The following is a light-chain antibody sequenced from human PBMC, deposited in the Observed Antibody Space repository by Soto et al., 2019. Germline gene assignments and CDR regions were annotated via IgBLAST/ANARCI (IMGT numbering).Light chain of an antibody. CDR3: SSYTSSSFYV. Sequence: QSALTQPASLSGSPGQSITISCTGTSSDVGGYKYVSWYQQHPSKAPKLLIYTVSNLPSGVSNRFSGSKSGNTASLTISGLQAEDEDDYYCSSYTSSSFYVFGTGTKVTVL. V-gene: IGLV2-14*01. CDR1: SSDVGGYKY. J-gene: IGLJ1*01. CDR2: TVS.